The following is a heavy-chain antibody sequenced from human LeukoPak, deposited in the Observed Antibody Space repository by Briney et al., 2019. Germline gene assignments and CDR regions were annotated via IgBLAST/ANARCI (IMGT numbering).Heavy chain of an antibody. V-gene: IGHV4-59*11. CDR2: IYFSGGT. D-gene: IGHD3-22*01. J-gene: IGHJ4*02. Sequence: PSETLSLTCTVSSASISDHYWTWIRQPPGKGLEWIGYIYFSGGTSYNPSLKSRVTISIDTSTNQFSPNLRSVGAADTAIYYCARVGSYDSSGYYFDLWGQGTLVTVSS. CDR1: SASISDHY. CDR3: ARVGSYDSSGYYFDL.